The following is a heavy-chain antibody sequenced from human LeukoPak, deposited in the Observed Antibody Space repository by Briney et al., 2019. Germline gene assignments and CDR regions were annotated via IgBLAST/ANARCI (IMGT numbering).Heavy chain of an antibody. CDR1: GGSISSGDYY. D-gene: IGHD3-16*01. V-gene: IGHV4-30-4*01. Sequence: SETLSLTCTVSGGSISSGDYYWSWIRQPPGKGLEWIGYIYYSGSTYYNPSLKSRVTISVDTSKNQFSLKLSSVTAADTAVYYCARGRGKEAWFDPWGQGTLVTVSS. J-gene: IGHJ5*02. CDR3: ARGRGKEAWFDP. CDR2: IYYSGST.